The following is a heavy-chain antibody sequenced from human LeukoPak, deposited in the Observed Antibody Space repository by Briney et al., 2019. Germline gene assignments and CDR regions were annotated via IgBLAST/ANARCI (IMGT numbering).Heavy chain of an antibody. CDR3: ARGLGLHYYGSGSSHRPLDY. Sequence: SETLSLTCAVYGASFSGYYWSWIRQPPGKGLEWVGEINHSGSTYYNPSLKSRVTISVDTSKNQFSLKLSSVTAADTAVYYCARGLGLHYYGSGSSHRPLDYWGQGTLVTVSS. D-gene: IGHD3-10*01. J-gene: IGHJ4*02. V-gene: IGHV4-34*01. CDR1: GASFSGYY. CDR2: INHSGST.